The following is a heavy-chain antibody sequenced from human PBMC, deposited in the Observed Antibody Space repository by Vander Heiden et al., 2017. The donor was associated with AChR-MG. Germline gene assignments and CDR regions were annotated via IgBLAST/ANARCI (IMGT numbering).Heavy chain of an antibody. J-gene: IGHJ6*02. V-gene: IGHV1-8*01. CDR1: GYTFTSYD. CDR2: MNPNSGNT. Sequence: QVQLVQSGAEVKKPGASVKVSCKASGYTFTSYDINWVRQATGQGLEWMGWMNPNSGNTGYAQKFQGRVTMTRNTSISTAYMELSSLRSEDTAVYYCARVGGSYCSSTSCYEAYYYYGMDVWGQGTTVTVSS. CDR3: ARVGGSYCSSTSCYEAYYYYGMDV. D-gene: IGHD2-2*01.